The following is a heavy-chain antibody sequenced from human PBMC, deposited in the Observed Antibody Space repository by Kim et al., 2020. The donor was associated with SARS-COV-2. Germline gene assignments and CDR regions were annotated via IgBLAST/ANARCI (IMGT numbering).Heavy chain of an antibody. J-gene: IGHJ4*02. CDR2: INAGNGNT. CDR3: ARGDGYKPHMYYFDY. CDR1: GYTFTSYA. V-gene: IGHV1-3*01. D-gene: IGHD5-12*01. Sequence: ASVKVSCKASGYTFTSYAMHWVRQAPGQRLEWMGWINAGNGNTKYSQKFQGRVTITRDTSASTAYMELSSLRSEDTAVYYCARGDGYKPHMYYFDYWGQGTLVTVSS.